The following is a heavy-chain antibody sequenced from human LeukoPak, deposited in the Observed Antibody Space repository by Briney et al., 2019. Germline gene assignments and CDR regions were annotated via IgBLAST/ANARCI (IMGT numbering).Heavy chain of an antibody. D-gene: IGHD2-2*01. CDR2: IASNGGST. J-gene: IGHJ4*02. CDR3: ARAYCSSTSCSLDS. V-gene: IGHV3-64*01. Sequence: GGSLRLSCAASGFTFSSYPMHWVRQAPGEGLEYVSAIASNGGSTYYANSVKGRFTISRDNSKNTLYLQMGSLRVEDMAVYYCARAYCSSTSCSLDSWGQGTLVTVSS. CDR1: GFTFSSYP.